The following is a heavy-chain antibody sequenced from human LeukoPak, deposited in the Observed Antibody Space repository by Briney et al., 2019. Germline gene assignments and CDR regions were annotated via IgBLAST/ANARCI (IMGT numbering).Heavy chain of an antibody. Sequence: ASVKVSCKASGYTFTGYYMHWVRQAPGQGLEWMGWINPNSGGTNYAQKFQGRVTMTRDTSIGTAYMELSRLRSDDTAVYYCARAYGTITIFGVVIETPVDYWGQGTLVTVSS. CDR2: INPNSGGT. J-gene: IGHJ4*02. V-gene: IGHV1-2*02. CDR1: GYTFTGYY. D-gene: IGHD3-3*01. CDR3: ARAYGTITIFGVVIETPVDY.